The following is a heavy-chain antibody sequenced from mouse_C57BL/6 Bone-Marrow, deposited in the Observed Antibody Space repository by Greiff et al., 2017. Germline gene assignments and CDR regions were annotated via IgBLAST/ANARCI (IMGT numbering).Heavy chain of an antibody. J-gene: IGHJ1*03. CDR2: IDPENGDT. CDR3: TTYDYGGYFDV. V-gene: IGHV14-4*01. D-gene: IGHD2-4*01. Sequence: EVMLVESGAELVRPGASVKLSCTASGFNIKDDYMHWVKQRPEQGLEWIGWIDPENGDTEYASKFQGKATITADTSSNTAYLQLSSLTSEDTAVYYCTTYDYGGYFDVWGTGTTVTVSS. CDR1: GFNIKDDY.